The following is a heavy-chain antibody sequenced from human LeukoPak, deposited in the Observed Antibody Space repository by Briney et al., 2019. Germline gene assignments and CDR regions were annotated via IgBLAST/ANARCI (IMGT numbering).Heavy chain of an antibody. D-gene: IGHD2-2*01. J-gene: IGHJ6*03. Sequence: PSETLSLTCTVSGGSISSSSYYWGWIRQPPGKGLEWIGSIYYSGSTYYNPSLKSRVTISVDTSKNQFSLKLSSVTAADTAVYYCARVVVVVPAVLIYYMDVWGKGTTVTVSS. V-gene: IGHV4-39*01. CDR3: ARVVVVVPAVLIYYMDV. CDR2: IYYSGST. CDR1: GGSISSSSYY.